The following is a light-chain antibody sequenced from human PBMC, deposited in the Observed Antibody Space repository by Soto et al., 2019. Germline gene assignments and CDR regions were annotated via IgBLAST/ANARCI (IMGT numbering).Light chain of an antibody. V-gene: IGKV3-20*01. CDR1: QSVSSN. CDR2: GSS. J-gene: IGKJ1*01. Sequence: DIVMTQFPVTLSVSPGERATLSCRASQSVSSNLAWYQQKPGQSPRLLLYGSSTRATGIADRFTGSGSGTDFTLTISRLEPEDFAVYYCQQYGSSPRTFGQGTKVEIK. CDR3: QQYGSSPRT.